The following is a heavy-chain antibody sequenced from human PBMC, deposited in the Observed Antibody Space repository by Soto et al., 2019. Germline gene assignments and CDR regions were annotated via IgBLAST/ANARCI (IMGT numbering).Heavy chain of an antibody. CDR1: GFTFSSYD. D-gene: IGHD5-18*01. J-gene: IGHJ6*02. CDR3: ARGYVDTAMVPSSFGMDV. CDR2: IGTAGDT. Sequence: GGSLRLSCAASGFTFSSYDMHWVRQATGKGLEWVSAIGTAGDTYYPGSVKGRFTISRENAKNSLYLQMNSLRAGDTAVYYCARGYVDTAMVPSSFGMDVWGQGTTVTVPS. V-gene: IGHV3-13*01.